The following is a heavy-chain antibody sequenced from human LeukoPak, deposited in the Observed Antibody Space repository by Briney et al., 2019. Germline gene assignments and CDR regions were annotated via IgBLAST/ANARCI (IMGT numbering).Heavy chain of an antibody. CDR1: GYTFTSYG. V-gene: IGHV1-69*13. J-gene: IGHJ3*02. CDR2: IIPIFGTA. D-gene: IGHD6-13*01. CDR3: AREYSSSYSAFDI. Sequence: SVKVSCKASGYTFTSYGISWVRQAPGQGLEWMGGIIPIFGTANYAQKFQGRVTITADESTSTAYMELSSLRSEDTAVYYCAREYSSSYSAFDIWGQGTMVTVSS.